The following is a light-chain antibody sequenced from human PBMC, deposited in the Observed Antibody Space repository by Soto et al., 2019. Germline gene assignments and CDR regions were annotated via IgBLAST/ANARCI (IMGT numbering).Light chain of an antibody. V-gene: IGKV3-20*01. CDR2: GAS. CDR3: QQYGSSPPWT. Sequence: ETVLSESPTTLSLSPGERATLSCRAIQSIGSSYLAWYQQKPGQAPRLLIYGASSRATGVPDRFSGGGSGTDFSLTTSRLEPEDFAVYYCQQYGSSPPWTFAQGTKVDTK. J-gene: IGKJ1*01. CDR1: QSIGSSY.